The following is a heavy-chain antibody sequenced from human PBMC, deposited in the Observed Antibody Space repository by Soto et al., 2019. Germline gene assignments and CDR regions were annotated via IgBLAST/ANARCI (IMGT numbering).Heavy chain of an antibody. V-gene: IGHV3-30*03. J-gene: IGHJ4*02. D-gene: IGHD2-2*01. Sequence: HPGGSLRLSCVASGFTFSNYAMHWVRQAPGKGLEWVAIVSYDGDNEYYADSVRGRFFISRDNSKNTLYLQMNSLRAEDTAVYYCARDQHYFDYWGQGTLVTVSS. CDR2: VSYDGDNE. CDR1: GFTFSNYA. CDR3: ARDQHYFDY.